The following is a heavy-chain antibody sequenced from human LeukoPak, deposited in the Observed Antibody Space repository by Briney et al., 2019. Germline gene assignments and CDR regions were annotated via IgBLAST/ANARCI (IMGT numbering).Heavy chain of an antibody. J-gene: IGHJ4*02. CDR3: ARDDSTDDPFDY. CDR2: IYYSGST. V-gene: IGHV4-59*12. CDR1: GGSISGFY. Sequence: PSETLSLTCTVSGGSISGFYWSWIRQSPGKGLEWIGYIYYSGSTDYNPSLKSRVTMSVDTSKNQFSLNLNSMTAADTAVYYCARDDSTDDPFDYWGQGTLVTVSS. D-gene: IGHD2-21*02.